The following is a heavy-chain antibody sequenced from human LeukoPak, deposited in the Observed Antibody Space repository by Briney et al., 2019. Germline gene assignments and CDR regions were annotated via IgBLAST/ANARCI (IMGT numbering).Heavy chain of an antibody. Sequence: SETLSLTCAVYGGSFSGYYWSWIRQPPGKGLEWIGEINHSGSTNYNPSLKSRVTISVDTSKNQFSLKLSSVTAADTAVYYCARVWYDILTDYQNDFDYWGQGTLVTVSS. D-gene: IGHD3-9*01. J-gene: IGHJ4*02. CDR2: INHSGST. CDR1: GGSFSGYY. V-gene: IGHV4-34*01. CDR3: ARVWYDILTDYQNDFDY.